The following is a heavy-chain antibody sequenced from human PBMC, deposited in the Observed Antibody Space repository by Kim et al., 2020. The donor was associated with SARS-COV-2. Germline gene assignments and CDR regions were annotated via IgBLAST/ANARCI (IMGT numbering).Heavy chain of an antibody. Sequence: SVKVSCKASGGTFSSYAISWVRQAPGQGLEWMGGIIPIFGTANYAQKFQGRVTITADESTSTAYMELSSLRSEDTAVYYCARELSRSLLGYYGSGGVYYFDYWGQGTLVTVSS. V-gene: IGHV1-69*13. CDR2: IIPIFGTA. CDR1: GGTFSSYA. J-gene: IGHJ4*02. D-gene: IGHD3-10*01. CDR3: ARELSRSLLGYYGSGGVYYFDY.